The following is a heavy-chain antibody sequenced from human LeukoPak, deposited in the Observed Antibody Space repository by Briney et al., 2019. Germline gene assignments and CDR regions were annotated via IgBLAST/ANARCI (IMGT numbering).Heavy chain of an antibody. Sequence: PGGSLRLSCAASGFTFSSYGMHWVRQAPGKGLEWVAFIRYDGSNKYYADSVKGRFTISRDNSKNTLYLQMNSLRAEDTAVYYCAKGTGYSSGWPIDYWGQGTLVTVSS. CDR1: GFTFSSYG. V-gene: IGHV3-30*02. CDR3: AKGTGYSSGWPIDY. J-gene: IGHJ4*02. CDR2: IRYDGSNK. D-gene: IGHD6-19*01.